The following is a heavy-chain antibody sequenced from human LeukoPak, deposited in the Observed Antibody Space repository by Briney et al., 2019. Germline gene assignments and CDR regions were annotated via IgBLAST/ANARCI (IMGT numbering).Heavy chain of an antibody. J-gene: IGHJ4*02. CDR1: GFTLSSYS. CDR2: ISSGDRT. D-gene: IGHD3-9*01. Sequence: GGSLRLSCAASGFTLSSYSMTWARQPQGKGREWVAGISSGDRTFHAESVKGSFTISRDKSKDTLYLQMNSLRAEDTAVYYCAKDATASPYFHWFDNWGQGTQVIVSS. V-gene: IGHV3-23*01. CDR3: AKDATASPYFHWFDN.